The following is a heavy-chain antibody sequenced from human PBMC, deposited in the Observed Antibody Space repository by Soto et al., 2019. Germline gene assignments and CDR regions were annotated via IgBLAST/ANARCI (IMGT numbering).Heavy chain of an antibody. CDR3: ARQTVVIGGAFDI. J-gene: IGHJ3*02. D-gene: IGHD3-22*01. CDR1: GGSISSSSYY. CDR2: IYYSGST. Sequence: QLQESGPGLVKPSETLSLTCTVSGGSISSSSYYWGWIRQPPGKGLEWIGSIYYSGSTYYNPSLKSRVTISVDTSKNQFSLKLSSVTAADTAVYYCARQTVVIGGAFDIWGQGTMVTVSS. V-gene: IGHV4-39*01.